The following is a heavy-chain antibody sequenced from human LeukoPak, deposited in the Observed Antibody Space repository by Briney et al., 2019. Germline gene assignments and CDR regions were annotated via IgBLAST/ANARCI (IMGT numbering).Heavy chain of an antibody. CDR2: IYYSGST. J-gene: IGHJ4*02. D-gene: IGHD7-27*01. V-gene: IGHV4-39*07. Sequence: SETLSLTCTVSGGSISSSSYYWGWIRQPPGKGLEWIGSIYYSGSTYYNPSLKSRVTISVDTSKNQFSLKLSSVTAADTAVYYCARVRTGDYFFDCWGQGTLVTVSS. CDR1: GGSISSSSYY. CDR3: ARVRTGDYFFDC.